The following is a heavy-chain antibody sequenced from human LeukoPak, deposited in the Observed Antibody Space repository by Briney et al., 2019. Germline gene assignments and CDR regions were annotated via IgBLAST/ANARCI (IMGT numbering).Heavy chain of an antibody. V-gene: IGHV3-21*01. D-gene: IGHD5-18*01. Sequence: GGSLRLSCAASGFTFSSYSMNWVFQAPGMGLEWVSSISSSSSYIYYADSVKGRFTISRDNAKNSLYLQMNSLRAEDTAVYYCARDQLWLYRSFDYWGQGTLVTVSS. J-gene: IGHJ4*02. CDR2: ISSSSSYI. CDR3: ARDQLWLYRSFDY. CDR1: GFTFSSYS.